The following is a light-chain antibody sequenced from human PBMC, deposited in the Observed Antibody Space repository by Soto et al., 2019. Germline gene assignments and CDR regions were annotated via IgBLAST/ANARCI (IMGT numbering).Light chain of an antibody. CDR1: QSIRIY. CDR2: AAS. V-gene: IGKV1-39*01. J-gene: IGKJ1*01. CDR3: QQSHTTPWT. Sequence: DIQMTQSPSSLSASVGDRITITCRASQSIRIYLNWYQQKPGKAPKVLIYAASSLPSGVLSRFSGSGSGTEFTLSISSLQPEDFATDYCQQSHTTPWTFGQGTKVDIK.